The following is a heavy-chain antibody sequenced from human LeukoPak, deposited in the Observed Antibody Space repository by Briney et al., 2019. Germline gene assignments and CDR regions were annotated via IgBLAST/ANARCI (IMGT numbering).Heavy chain of an antibody. Sequence: PGGSLRLSCAASGFTVSSNYMSGVRQAPGKGLEWVSVIYSGGSTYYADSVKGRFTISRDNSKNTLYLQMNSLRAEDTAVYYCARASIATIREGYYFDYWGQGTLVTVSS. CDR1: GFTVSSNY. V-gene: IGHV3-66*01. D-gene: IGHD5-24*01. CDR2: IYSGGST. CDR3: ARASIATIREGYYFDY. J-gene: IGHJ4*02.